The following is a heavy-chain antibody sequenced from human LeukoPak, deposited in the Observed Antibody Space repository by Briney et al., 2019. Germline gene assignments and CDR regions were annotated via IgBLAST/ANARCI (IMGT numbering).Heavy chain of an antibody. CDR1: VFNFSYFA. V-gene: IGHV3-23*01. J-gene: IGHJ4*02. D-gene: IGHD2-2*02. Sequence: GGSLRLSCAASVFNFSYFAMTWVRQAPGKGLEWVSSISGSCITTLSSGSVKGRFTISRDNSKHTLYLQMNSLRAEGTAVYYCAKGRCSSTPCYTPLDYWGQGTLVTVSS. CDR2: ISGSCITT. CDR3: AKGRCSSTPCYTPLDY.